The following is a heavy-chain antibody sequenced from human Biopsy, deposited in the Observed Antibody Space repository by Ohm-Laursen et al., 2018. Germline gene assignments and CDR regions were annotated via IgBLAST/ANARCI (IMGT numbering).Heavy chain of an antibody. D-gene: IGHD6-25*01. CDR2: IYQDGSRQ. J-gene: IGHJ6*02. CDR3: ARDGAAGYGLDV. CDR1: GFIFSSYW. V-gene: IGHV3-7*01. Sequence: SLRLSCSASGFIFSSYWMNWVRQAPGKGLEWVANIYQDGSRQYYADSVKGRFTISRDNSKNTLYLQMNSLRAEDTAVYYCARDGAAGYGLDVWGQGTTVTVSS.